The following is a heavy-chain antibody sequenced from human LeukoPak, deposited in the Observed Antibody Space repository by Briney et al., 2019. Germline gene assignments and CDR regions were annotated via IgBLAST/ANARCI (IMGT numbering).Heavy chain of an antibody. V-gene: IGHV3-64*02. D-gene: IGHD5-24*01. Sequence: GGSLRLSCAASGFTFSSYLMHWVRQAPGKGLEYVSAISSNRGSTFYADSVKGRFTISRDNSKNTLYLQMGSLRAEDMAVYYCARGRASYYFDCWGQGTLVTVSS. J-gene: IGHJ4*02. CDR2: ISSNRGST. CDR1: GFTFSSYL. CDR3: ARGRASYYFDC.